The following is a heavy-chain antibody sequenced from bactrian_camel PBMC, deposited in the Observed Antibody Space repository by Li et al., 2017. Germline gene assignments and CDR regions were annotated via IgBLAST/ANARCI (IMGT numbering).Heavy chain of an antibody. CDR1: GFTFSGYG. J-gene: IGHJ4*01. D-gene: IGHD1*01. CDR2: ITRTGTT. V-gene: IGHV3S10*01. CDR3: VKPNPDARGGFDH. Sequence: QLVESGGGLVRPRGTLSLSCTGSGFTFSGYGMSWVRQPPGKGLEWVSTITRTGTTYYADSVKGRFTISGDNAKNRVYPLMNSLKPEDTAVYYCVKPNPDARGGFDHWGQGTQVTVS.